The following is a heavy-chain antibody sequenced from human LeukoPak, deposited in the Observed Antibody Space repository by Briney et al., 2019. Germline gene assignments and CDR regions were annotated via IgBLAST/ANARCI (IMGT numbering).Heavy chain of an antibody. CDR1: GFTVSSNY. CDR3: SRGYEPRVYAFDI. CDR2: IYSGGST. J-gene: IGHJ3*02. D-gene: IGHD3-3*01. V-gene: IGHV3-66*01. Sequence: GGSLRLSCAASGFTVSSNYMSWVRQAPGKGLEWLSVIYSGGSTYYADYVKGRFTISRNNSKNTPYLQNNNLRTEDKAVYYFSRGYEPRVYAFDIGGQGNMVTVFS.